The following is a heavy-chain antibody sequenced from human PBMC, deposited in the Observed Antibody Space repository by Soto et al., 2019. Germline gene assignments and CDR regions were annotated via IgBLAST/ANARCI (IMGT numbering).Heavy chain of an antibody. CDR2: IYYSGNT. D-gene: IGHD5-12*01. Sequence: PSETLSLTCTVSGGSISSYYWSWIRQPPGKGLERIGYIYYSGNTNYNPSIKSRVTISVDTSKNQISLKLSSVTAADTAVYYCAAGGGLPRYYWGQGTLVTVSS. CDR3: AAGGGLPRYY. V-gene: IGHV4-59*01. CDR1: GGSISSYY. J-gene: IGHJ4*02.